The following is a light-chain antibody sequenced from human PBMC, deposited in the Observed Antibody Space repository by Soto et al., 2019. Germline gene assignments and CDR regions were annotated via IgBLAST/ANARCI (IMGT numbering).Light chain of an antibody. CDR2: GAS. J-gene: IGKJ4*01. CDR3: QQRGNWPS. CDR1: QSVSSSY. V-gene: IGKV3D-20*02. Sequence: EIVLTQSPGTLSLSPGERATLSCRASQSVSSSYLAWYQQKPGQAPRLLIYGASSRATGIPDRFSGSGSGTDFTLTISRLEPEDLAVYYCQQRGNWPSFGGGTKVEIK.